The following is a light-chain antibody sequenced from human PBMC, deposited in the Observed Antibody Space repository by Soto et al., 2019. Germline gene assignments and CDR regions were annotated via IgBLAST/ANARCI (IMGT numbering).Light chain of an antibody. CDR1: SSDVGGYTY. V-gene: IGLV2-11*01. Sequence: QSALTQPRSVSGSPGQSVSISCTGTSSDVGGYTYVSWYQQHPGKAPRVMIYDVSKRPSGVPDRFSGSNSGNTASLTISGLQSEDEADYYCCSYAGRYTYVFGTGTKLTVL. J-gene: IGLJ1*01. CDR2: DVS. CDR3: CSYAGRYTYV.